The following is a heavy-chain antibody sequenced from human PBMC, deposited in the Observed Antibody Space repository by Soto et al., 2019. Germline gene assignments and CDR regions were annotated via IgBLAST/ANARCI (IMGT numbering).Heavy chain of an antibody. CDR2: IYHSGST. CDR1: GGSISSSNW. D-gene: IGHD6-13*01. V-gene: IGHV4-4*02. CDR3: ARLAYEGIAAAGDFHYYGMDV. J-gene: IGHJ6*02. Sequence: PSETLSLTCAVSGGSISSSNWWSWVRQPPGKGLEWIGEIYHSGSTNYNPSLKSRVTISVDTSKNQFSLKLNSVTAADTAVYYCARLAYEGIAAAGDFHYYGMDVWGQGTTVTVSS.